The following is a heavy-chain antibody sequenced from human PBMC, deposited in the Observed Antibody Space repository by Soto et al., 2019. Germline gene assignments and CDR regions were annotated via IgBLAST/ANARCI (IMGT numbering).Heavy chain of an antibody. CDR1: GGSISSGGYY. CDR3: ARGIGSYYGSGKRPQYYFDY. J-gene: IGHJ4*02. V-gene: IGHV4-31*03. CDR2: IYYSGST. Sequence: SETLSLTCTVPGGSISSGGYYWSWIRQHPWKGLEWIGYIYYSGSTYYNPSLKSRVTISVDTSKNQFSLKLSSVTAADTAVYYCARGIGSYYGSGKRPQYYFDYWGQGTLVTVSS. D-gene: IGHD3-10*01.